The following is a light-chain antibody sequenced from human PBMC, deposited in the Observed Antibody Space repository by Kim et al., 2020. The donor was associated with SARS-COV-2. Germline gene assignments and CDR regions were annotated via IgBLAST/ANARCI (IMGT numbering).Light chain of an antibody. V-gene: IGKV1-39*01. Sequence: DIQMTQSPSSLSASVGDRVTITCRASQSIYSYLSWYQQKPGKAPNLLIYAASSLQSGVPSRFSGSGSGTDFTFTITSLQPEDFAAYYCQQTYTLPRTFGQGTRLEIK. CDR1: QSIYSY. CDR3: QQTYTLPRT. J-gene: IGKJ5*01. CDR2: AAS.